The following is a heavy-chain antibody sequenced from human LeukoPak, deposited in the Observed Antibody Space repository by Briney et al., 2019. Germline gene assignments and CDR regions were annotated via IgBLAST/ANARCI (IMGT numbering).Heavy chain of an antibody. Sequence: SETLSLTCTVSGYSITSGSYWGWIRQPPGKGLEWIANVYHRGTTYYNPSLKSRLTISADTSKNHFSLRLSSLSAADTAIYYCARFADTNYDAFDIWGQGTLVTVSS. CDR2: VYHRGTT. D-gene: IGHD4-11*01. V-gene: IGHV4-38-2*02. CDR3: ARFADTNYDAFDI. CDR1: GYSITSGSY. J-gene: IGHJ3*02.